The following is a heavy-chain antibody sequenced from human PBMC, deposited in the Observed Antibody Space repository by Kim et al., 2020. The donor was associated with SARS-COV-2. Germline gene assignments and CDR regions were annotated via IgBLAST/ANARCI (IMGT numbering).Heavy chain of an antibody. J-gene: IGHJ4*02. CDR3: AKDTSGGLRGAIRAAASFDY. V-gene: IGHV3-9*01. Sequence: GGSLRLSCAASGFTFDDYAMHWVRQAPGKGLEWVSGISWNSGSIGYADSVKGRFTISRDNAKNSLYLQMNSLRAEDTALYYCAKDTSGGLRGAIRAAASFDYWGQGTLVTVSS. D-gene: IGHD3-10*01. CDR1: GFTFDDYA. CDR2: ISWNSGSI.